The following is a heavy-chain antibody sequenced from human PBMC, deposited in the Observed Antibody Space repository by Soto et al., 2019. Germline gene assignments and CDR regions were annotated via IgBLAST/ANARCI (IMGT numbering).Heavy chain of an antibody. Sequence: QVQLVESGGGVVQPGRSLRLSCAASGFTFSSYGMHWVRQAPGKGLEWVAVISYDGSNKYYADSVKGRFTISRDNSKNTLYLQTNSLRAEDTAVYYCAKDCGPYGEGYFDYWGQGTLVTVSS. J-gene: IGHJ4*02. V-gene: IGHV3-30*18. CDR1: GFTFSSYG. CDR3: AKDCGPYGEGYFDY. CDR2: ISYDGSNK. D-gene: IGHD4-17*01.